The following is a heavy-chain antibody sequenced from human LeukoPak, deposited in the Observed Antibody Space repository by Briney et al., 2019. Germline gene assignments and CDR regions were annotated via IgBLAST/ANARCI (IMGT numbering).Heavy chain of an antibody. J-gene: IGHJ5*02. Sequence: SQTLSLTCAISGDSVSSNSAAWNWIRQSPLRGLEWLGRTYYRSKWYNDYAVSVKSRITINPDTSKNQFSLQLNSVTPEDTAVYYCARVGFNWNYDQWFDPWGQGTLVTVSS. V-gene: IGHV6-1*01. CDR3: ARVGFNWNYDQWFDP. CDR2: TYYRSKWYN. CDR1: GDSVSSNSAA. D-gene: IGHD1-7*01.